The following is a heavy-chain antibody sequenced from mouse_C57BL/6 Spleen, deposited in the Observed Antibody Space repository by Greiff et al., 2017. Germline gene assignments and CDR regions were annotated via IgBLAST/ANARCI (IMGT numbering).Heavy chain of an antibody. CDR2: IYPGDGDT. V-gene: IGHV1-82*01. CDR3: AREGQKGFAY. Sequence: QVQLQQSGPELVKPGASVKISCKASGYAFSSSWMNWVKQRPGKGLEWIGRIYPGDGDTNYNGKFKGKATLTADKSSSTAYMQLSSLTSEDSAVYLCAREGQKGFAYWGQGTLVTVSA. D-gene: IGHD3-3*01. CDR1: GYAFSSSW. J-gene: IGHJ3*01.